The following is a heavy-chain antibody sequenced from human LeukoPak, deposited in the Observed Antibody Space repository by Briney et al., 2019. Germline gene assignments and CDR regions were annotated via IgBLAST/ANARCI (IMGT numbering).Heavy chain of an antibody. CDR1: GFMFSNYE. V-gene: IGHV3-48*03. Sequence: GGSLRLSCAASGFMFSNYEMNWVRQAPGKGLEWVSYITTTTSSPVYQADSVKGRFTISRDNTKNSLYLQMNSLRVEDTAVYYCARGRDSCYFDYWGQGTLVTVSS. CDR2: ITTTTSSPV. D-gene: IGHD3-22*01. J-gene: IGHJ4*02. CDR3: ARGRDSCYFDY.